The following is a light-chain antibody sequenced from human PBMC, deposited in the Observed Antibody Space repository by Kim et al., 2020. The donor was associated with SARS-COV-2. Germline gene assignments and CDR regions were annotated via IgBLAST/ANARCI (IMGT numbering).Light chain of an antibody. Sequence: EIVLTQSPGTLSLSPGERATLSCRASESVSSNYLDWYQQKPGQAPRLLIYGASSRASGIPDRFSGSGSGTDFTLTINRLEPEDFAVYYCQQCSGSSWTFGQGTRVDIK. CDR3: QQCSGSSWT. CDR2: GAS. CDR1: ESVSSNY. J-gene: IGKJ1*01. V-gene: IGKV3-20*01.